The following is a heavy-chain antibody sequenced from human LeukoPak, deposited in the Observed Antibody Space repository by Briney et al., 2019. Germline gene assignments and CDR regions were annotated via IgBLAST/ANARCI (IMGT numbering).Heavy chain of an antibody. CDR2: IRSKANSYAT. V-gene: IGHV3-73*01. D-gene: IGHD6-19*01. CDR3: TRPLSIAVAGTDDY. Sequence: GGSLRLSCAASGFTFSGSAMHWVRQAPGKGLEWVGRIRSKANSYATAYAASVKGRFTISRDDSKNTAYLQMNSLKTEDTAVYYCTRPLSIAVAGTDDYWGQGTLVTVSS. CDR1: GFTFSGSA. J-gene: IGHJ4*02.